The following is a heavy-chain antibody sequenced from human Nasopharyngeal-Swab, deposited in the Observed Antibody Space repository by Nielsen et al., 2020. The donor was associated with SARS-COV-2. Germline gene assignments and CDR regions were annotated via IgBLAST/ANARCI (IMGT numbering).Heavy chain of an antibody. V-gene: IGHV3-11*01. CDR1: GFTFSDYY. CDR3: AREDTDYYDSSGYLDY. Sequence: GESLKISCAASGFTFSDYYMSWIRQAPGKGLEWVSYISSSGSTIYYADSVKGRFTTSRDNAKNSLYLQMNSLRAEDTAVYYCAREDTDYYDSSGYLDYWGQGTLVTVSS. D-gene: IGHD3-22*01. CDR2: ISSSGSTI. J-gene: IGHJ4*02.